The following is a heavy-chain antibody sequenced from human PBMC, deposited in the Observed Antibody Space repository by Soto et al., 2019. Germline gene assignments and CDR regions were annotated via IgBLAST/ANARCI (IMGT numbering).Heavy chain of an antibody. CDR2: IWYDGSNK. V-gene: IGHV3-33*01. CDR1: GFTFSSYG. J-gene: IGHJ6*02. D-gene: IGHD6-19*01. Sequence: QVQLVESGGGVVQPGRSLRLSCAASGFTFSSYGMHWVRQAPGKGLEWVAVIWYDGSNKYYADSVKGRFTISRDNSKNRLALEMNSLRAEDTAGYYFARERAPYSSGRRGMDVWGQGTTVTVSS. CDR3: ARERAPYSSGRRGMDV.